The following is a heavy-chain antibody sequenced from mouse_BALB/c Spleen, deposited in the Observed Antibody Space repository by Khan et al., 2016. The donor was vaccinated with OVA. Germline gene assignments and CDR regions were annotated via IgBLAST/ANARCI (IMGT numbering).Heavy chain of an antibody. D-gene: IGHD2-10*01. CDR2: IWSDGST. Sequence: QVQLKESGPGLVAPSQSLSITCTISGFSLTNYGVHWIRQPPGKGLEWLVVIWSDGSTTYNSALKSRLTITKDNSKSQLFLLLNSLQTDDTAIYFGARQPYYHYNIMDYWGQGTSVTVSS. CDR1: GFSLTNYG. J-gene: IGHJ4*01. V-gene: IGHV2-6-1*01. CDR3: ARQPYYHYNIMDY.